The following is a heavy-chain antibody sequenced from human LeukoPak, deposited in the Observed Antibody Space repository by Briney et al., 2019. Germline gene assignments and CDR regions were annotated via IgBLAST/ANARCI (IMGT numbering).Heavy chain of an antibody. J-gene: IGHJ4*02. CDR3: ARGLGWLQSDDY. V-gene: IGHV3-30-3*01. Sequence: PGGSLRLSCAASGFTFSSYAMHWVRQAPGKGLEWVAVISYDGSNKYYADSVKGRFTISRDNSKNTLYLQINSLRAEDTAVYYCARGLGWLQSDDYWGQGTLVTVSS. CDR1: GFTFSSYA. CDR2: ISYDGSNK. D-gene: IGHD5-24*01.